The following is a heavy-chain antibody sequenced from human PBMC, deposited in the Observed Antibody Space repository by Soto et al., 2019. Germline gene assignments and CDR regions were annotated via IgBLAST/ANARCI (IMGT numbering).Heavy chain of an antibody. CDR1: GFTFSSYA. Sequence: GALRRSCAAXGFTFSSYAMSWVRQARGKGLEWVSAISGSGGSTYYADSVKGRFTISRDNTKNTLYLQMNSLRAEDTAVYYCANPLSTVSSLWGQGTLVTVSS. D-gene: IGHD4-17*01. J-gene: IGHJ4*02. CDR2: ISGSGGST. CDR3: ANPLSTVSSL. V-gene: IGHV3-23*01.